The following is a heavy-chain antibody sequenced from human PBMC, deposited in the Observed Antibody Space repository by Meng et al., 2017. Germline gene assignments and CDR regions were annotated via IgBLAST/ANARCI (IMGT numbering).Heavy chain of an antibody. Sequence: GESLKISCAASGFTFSSYAMSWVRQAPGKGLEWVSTISGSGGSTYYADSVKGRFTISRDNSKNTLYLQMNSLRAEDTAVYYCAAYYCGDCLGWWNAFDIWGQGTMVTVSS. J-gene: IGHJ3*02. CDR2: ISGSGGST. D-gene: IGHD2-21*02. CDR3: AAYYCGDCLGWWNAFDI. CDR1: GFTFSSYA. V-gene: IGHV3-23*01.